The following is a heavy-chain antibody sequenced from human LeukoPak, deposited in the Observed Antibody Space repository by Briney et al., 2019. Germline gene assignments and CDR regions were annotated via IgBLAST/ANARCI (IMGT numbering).Heavy chain of an antibody. J-gene: IGHJ6*03. V-gene: IGHV4-59*01. CDR3: ARDWGVSARPGYMDV. D-gene: IGHD6-6*01. Sequence: PSETLSLTCTVSGGSISSYYWGWIRQPPGKGLEWIGRIYYSGSTNYNPSLKSRVTISVDTSKNLFSLKLSSVTAADTAVYYCARDWGVSARPGYMDVWGKGTTVTVSS. CDR2: IYYSGST. CDR1: GGSISSYY.